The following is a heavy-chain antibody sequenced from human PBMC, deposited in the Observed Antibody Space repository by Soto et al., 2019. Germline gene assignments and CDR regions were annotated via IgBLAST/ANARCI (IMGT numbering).Heavy chain of an antibody. D-gene: IGHD6-13*01. CDR3: ARVAAGNYYYYGMDV. CDR2: IGTAGDT. J-gene: IGHJ6*02. CDR1: GFTFSSYD. V-gene: IGHV3-13*04. Sequence: HPGGSLRLSCAASGFTFSSYDMHWVRQATGKGLEWVSAIGTAGDTYYPGSVKGRFTISRENAKNSLYLQMNSLRAGDTAVYYCARVAAGNYYYYGMDVWGQGTTVTVSS.